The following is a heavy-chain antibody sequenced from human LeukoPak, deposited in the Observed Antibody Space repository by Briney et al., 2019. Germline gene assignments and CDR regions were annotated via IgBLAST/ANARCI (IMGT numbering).Heavy chain of an antibody. J-gene: IGHJ4*02. CDR2: YFPSGDEL. D-gene: IGHD2-8*02. CDR1: VFTFSTFA. Sequence: GRTLRLSCAASVFTFSTFAMIWVRHPRGKGLEWVSGYFPSGDELHYADSLRGRFTISRDNSKTNLPLQINSLSAEDTAIYYCATYRQVLLPFESWGEGPVVTVSS. V-gene: IGHV3-23*01. CDR3: ATYRQVLLPFES.